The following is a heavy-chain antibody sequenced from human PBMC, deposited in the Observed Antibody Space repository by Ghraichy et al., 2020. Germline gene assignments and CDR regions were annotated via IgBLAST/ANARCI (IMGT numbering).Heavy chain of an antibody. D-gene: IGHD3-10*01. CDR1: GFTFSSSW. Sequence: LSLTCAASGFTFSSSWMTWVCQAPGKGLEWVAKIKEDGSEIHYVDSVKGRFANSRDNAKNSLFLQMNSLRADDTAVYYFAKIYASGSYYRWFAYWGQGTLVTVSS. CDR2: IKEDGSEI. CDR3: AKIYASGSYYRWFAY. J-gene: IGHJ4*02. V-gene: IGHV3-7*03.